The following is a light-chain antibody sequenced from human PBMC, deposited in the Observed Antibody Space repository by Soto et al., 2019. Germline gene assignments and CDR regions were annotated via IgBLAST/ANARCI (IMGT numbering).Light chain of an antibody. V-gene: IGKV3-15*01. CDR3: QQYNNWPPLT. CDR1: QSVSSN. CDR2: GAS. J-gene: IGKJ4*01. Sequence: EIVMTQSPATLSVSPGERATLYCRASQSVSSNLAWYQQKPDQAPRLLIYGASTRATGIPARFSGSGSGTEVTLTISSLQSEDVAVYYCQQYNNWPPLTFGGGTKVEIK.